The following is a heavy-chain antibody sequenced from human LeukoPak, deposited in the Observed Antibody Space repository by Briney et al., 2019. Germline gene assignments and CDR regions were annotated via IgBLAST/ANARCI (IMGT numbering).Heavy chain of an antibody. J-gene: IGHJ6*02. Sequence: SVKVSCKASGGTFSSYAISWVRQAPGQGLEWMGRIIPILGIANYAQKFQGGVTITADKSTSTAYMELSSLRPEDTAVYYCARVSTVPYGMDVWGQGTTVTVSS. CDR2: IIPILGIA. V-gene: IGHV1-69*04. D-gene: IGHD4-17*01. CDR3: ARVSTVPYGMDV. CDR1: GGTFSSYA.